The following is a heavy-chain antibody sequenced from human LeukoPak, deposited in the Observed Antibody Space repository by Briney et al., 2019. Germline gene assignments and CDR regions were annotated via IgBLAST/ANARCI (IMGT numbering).Heavy chain of an antibody. CDR3: ARGGKHCSSTSCYTFDY. J-gene: IGHJ4*02. D-gene: IGHD2-2*02. CDR2: MNPNSGNT. V-gene: IGHV1-8*01. Sequence: GASVKVSCKASGYTFTSYDINWVRQATGQGLEWMGWMNPNSGNTGYAQKFQGRVTMTRNTSISTAYMGLSSLRSEDTAVYYCARGGKHCSSTSCYTFDYWGQGTLVTVSS. CDR1: GYTFTSYD.